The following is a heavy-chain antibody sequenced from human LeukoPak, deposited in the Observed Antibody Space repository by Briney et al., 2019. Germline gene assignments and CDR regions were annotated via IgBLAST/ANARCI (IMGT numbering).Heavy chain of an antibody. D-gene: IGHD6-19*01. CDR2: ISSSSSTI. V-gene: IGHV3-48*01. CDR1: GLTFSNNN. CDR3: ARDSSSGWFFDC. J-gene: IGHJ4*02. Sequence: PGGSLRLSCAASGLTFSNNNMNWVRQAPGKGLEWISYISSSSSTIYYADSVKGRFTISRDNAKKSVHLQMNSLRAEDTAIYYCARDSSSGWFFDCWGQGTLVTVSS.